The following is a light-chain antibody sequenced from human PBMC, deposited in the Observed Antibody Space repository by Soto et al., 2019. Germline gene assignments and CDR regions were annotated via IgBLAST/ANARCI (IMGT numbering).Light chain of an antibody. CDR2: LAS. Sequence: EIVMTQSPLSLPVTPGEPASISCRSSQSLLHSDGHSYLDWYLQKPGQSPQLLIYLASNRASGGTDRFSGSGSGKDFTLKISRVEAEDVGVYFCLQALQSPPAFGGGTKVEIK. CDR3: LQALQSPPA. J-gene: IGKJ4*01. CDR1: QSLLHSDGHSY. V-gene: IGKV2-28*01.